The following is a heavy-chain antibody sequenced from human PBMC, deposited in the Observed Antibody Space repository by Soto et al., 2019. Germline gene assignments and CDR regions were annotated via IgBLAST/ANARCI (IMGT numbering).Heavy chain of an antibody. V-gene: IGHV3-30-3*01. J-gene: IGHJ5*02. D-gene: IGHD6-6*01. CDR2: LSDNGDSY. CDR1: GFIFSSYT. Sequence: QVQLVESGGGVVQPGGSLRLSCAASGFIFSSYTMYWVRQTPGKGLEWVAVLSDNGDSYFYTGSVQGRFTISRDNSRNTLYLQMNSLSTEDTALYFCARDSVPSARPSWAGTRLDPWGQGTLVTVSS. CDR3: ARDSVPSARPSWAGTRLDP.